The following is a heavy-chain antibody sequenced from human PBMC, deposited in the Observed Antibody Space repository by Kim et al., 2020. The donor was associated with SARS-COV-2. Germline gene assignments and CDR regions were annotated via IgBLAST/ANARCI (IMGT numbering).Heavy chain of an antibody. CDR3: AKDIRLDYYYGMDV. D-gene: IGHD6-19*01. V-gene: IGHV3-43*01. CDR2: ISWDGGST. Sequence: GGSLRLSCAASGFTFDDYTMHWVRQAPGKGLEWVSLISWDGGSTYYADSVKGRFTISRDNSKNSLYLQMNSLRTEDTALYYCAKDIRLDYYYGMDVWGQGTTVTVSS. CDR1: GFTFDDYT. J-gene: IGHJ6*02.